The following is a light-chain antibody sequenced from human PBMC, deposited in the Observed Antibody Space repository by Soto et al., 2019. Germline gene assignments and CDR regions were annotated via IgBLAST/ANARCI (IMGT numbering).Light chain of an antibody. CDR3: QQYGSSPLT. V-gene: IGKV3-20*01. CDR2: GAS. J-gene: IGKJ4*01. CDR1: QSVSSSY. Sequence: ELVLTQSPGTLSLSPGEGATLSCRASQSVSSSYIAWYQQRPGQTPSLLIYGASSRATGIPDRFSGSGSGTDFTLTINRLEPEDFAVYYCQQYGSSPLTFGGGTKVDIK.